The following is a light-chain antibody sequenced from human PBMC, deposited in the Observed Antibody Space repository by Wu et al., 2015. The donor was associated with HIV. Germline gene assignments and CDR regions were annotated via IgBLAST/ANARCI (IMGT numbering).Light chain of an antibody. Sequence: AIQLTQSPSSLSASVGDRVTITCRASQGISSALAWYQQKPGKAPKLLIYEASTLESGVPSGFSGSGSGTDFTLTISSLQPEDFASYYCQQFNSYPPTFGGGSEGGDQT. J-gene: IGKJ4*01. CDR2: EAS. CDR1: QGISSA. V-gene: IGKV1-13*02. CDR3: QQFNSYPPT.